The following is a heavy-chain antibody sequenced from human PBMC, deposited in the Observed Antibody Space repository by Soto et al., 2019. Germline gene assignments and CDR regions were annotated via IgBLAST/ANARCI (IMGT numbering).Heavy chain of an antibody. CDR1: GGTFSSYA. Sequence: SVKVSCKASGGTFSSYAISWVRQAPGQGLEWMGGIIPIFGTANYAQKFQGRVTITADESTSTAYMELSSLRSEDTAVYYCARAPRGLLGYRSGGSCFSAWFYPWG. J-gene: IGHJ5*02. D-gene: IGHD2-15*01. CDR3: ARAPRGLLGYRSGGSCFSAWFYP. CDR2: IIPIFGTA. V-gene: IGHV1-69*13.